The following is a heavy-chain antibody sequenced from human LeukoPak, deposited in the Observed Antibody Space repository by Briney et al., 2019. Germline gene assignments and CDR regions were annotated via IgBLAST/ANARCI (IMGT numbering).Heavy chain of an antibody. CDR2: IYSSGST. Sequence: SETLSLTCTVSGGSISGSYWSWIRQPPGKGLEWIGYIYSSGSTNCNPSLKSRVTIGVDTSRNQFSLKLSSVTAADTAVYYCVRRGGRFDTWGQGTLVTVSS. CDR1: GGSISGSY. J-gene: IGHJ5*02. CDR3: VRRGGRFDT. V-gene: IGHV4-4*09.